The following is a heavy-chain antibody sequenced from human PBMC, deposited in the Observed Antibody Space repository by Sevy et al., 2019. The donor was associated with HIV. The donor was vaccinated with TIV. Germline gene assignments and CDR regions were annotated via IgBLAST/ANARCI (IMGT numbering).Heavy chain of an antibody. V-gene: IGHV3-30-3*01. CDR1: GFTFSSYA. CDR3: ARDSGYCGGDCYGPGGY. J-gene: IGHJ4*02. D-gene: IGHD2-21*02. Sequence: GGSLRLSCAASGFTFSSYALHWVRQAPGKGLEWVAVISYDDGSNRNYADSVKGRFTISRDNSKNTVYLQMNSLRPEDTAVYYCARDSGYCGGDCYGPGGYWGKGTLVTVSS. CDR2: ISYDDGSNR.